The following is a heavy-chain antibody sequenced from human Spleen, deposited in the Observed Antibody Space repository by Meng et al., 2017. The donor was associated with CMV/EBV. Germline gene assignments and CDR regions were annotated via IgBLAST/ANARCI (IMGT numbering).Heavy chain of an antibody. CDR2: INPNSGGT. Sequence: ASVKVSCKASGYTFTGYYMHWVRQAPGQGLEWMGWINPNSGGTNYAQKFQGRVTMTRDTSISTAYMELSRLRSDDTAVYYCASAIAVAGTGMFDYWGQGTLVTVSS. V-gene: IGHV1-2*02. J-gene: IGHJ4*02. CDR3: ASAIAVAGTGMFDY. CDR1: GYTFTGYY. D-gene: IGHD6-19*01.